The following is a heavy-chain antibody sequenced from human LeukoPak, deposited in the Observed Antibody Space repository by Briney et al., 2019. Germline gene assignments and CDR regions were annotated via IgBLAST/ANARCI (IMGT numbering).Heavy chain of an antibody. D-gene: IGHD1-1*01. CDR2: IYYSGST. V-gene: IGHV4-59*08. CDR1: GGSFSGYY. CDR3: ARGRVSSSTWYSTYYYYFYMDV. Sequence: SETLSLTCAVYGGSFSGYYWSWIRQPPGKGLEWVGYIYYSGSTNYNPSLKSRVTISVDTSKNQFSLKLSSVTAADTAVYFCARGRVSSSTWYSTYYYYFYMDVWGKGTTVTVSS. J-gene: IGHJ6*03.